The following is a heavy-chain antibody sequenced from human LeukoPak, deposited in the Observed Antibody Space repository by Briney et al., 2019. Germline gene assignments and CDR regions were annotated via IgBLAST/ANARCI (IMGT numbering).Heavy chain of an antibody. CDR1: GGTFSSYA. Sequence: ASVKVSCKASGGTFSSYAISWVRQAPGQGLEWMGGIIPIFSTANYAQNFQGRVTITADESTNTAYMELSSLRSEDTAVYYCASPGITGTPLNYWGQGTLVTVSS. CDR2: IIPIFSTA. D-gene: IGHD1-7*01. V-gene: IGHV1-69*01. CDR3: ASPGITGTPLNY. J-gene: IGHJ4*02.